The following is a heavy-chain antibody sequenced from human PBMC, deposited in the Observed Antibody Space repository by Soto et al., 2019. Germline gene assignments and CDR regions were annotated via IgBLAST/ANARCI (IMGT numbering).Heavy chain of an antibody. V-gene: IGHV4-30-2*02. CDR2: IYHSGST. Sequence: PSSTLSLTCAVSGGSISSGGYSWSWIRQPPGKGLVWIGYIYHSGSTYYNPSLKSRVTISVDTSKNQFSLKLSSVTAADTAVYYCARDRKESSWRPPCYYYYGMDVWGQGTTVTV. CDR1: GGSISSGGYS. CDR3: ARDRKESSWRPPCYYYYGMDV. J-gene: IGHJ6*02. D-gene: IGHD6-13*01.